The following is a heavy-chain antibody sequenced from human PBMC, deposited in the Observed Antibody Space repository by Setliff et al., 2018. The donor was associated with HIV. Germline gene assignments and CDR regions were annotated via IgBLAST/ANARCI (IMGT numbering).Heavy chain of an antibody. J-gene: IGHJ5*02. CDR3: ASRVYYYDSNNFCREEGFDP. CDR2: IHYNERT. CDR1: GGSASNSRYY. D-gene: IGHD3-22*01. V-gene: IGHV4-39*01. Sequence: SETLSLTCTVSGGSASNSRYYWAWIRQPPGKGLEYIGSIHYNERTYYNPSLKSRVAISIDTSKNQFSLNLTSVTAADTAVYYCASRVYYYDSNNFCREEGFDPWGQGTLVTVSS.